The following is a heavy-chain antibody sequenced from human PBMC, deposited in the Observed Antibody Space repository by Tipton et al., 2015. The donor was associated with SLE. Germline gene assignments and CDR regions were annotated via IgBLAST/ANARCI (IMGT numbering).Heavy chain of an antibody. V-gene: IGHV4-38-2*01. J-gene: IGHJ4*02. D-gene: IGHD3-10*01. CDR2: IYHSGST. Sequence: GLVKPSETLSLTCAVSGYSISSGYYWGWIRQPPGKGLEWIGSIYHSGSTYYNPSLKSRVTISVDTSKNQFSLKLSSVTAADTAVYYCASDRSGSYSQGHFGYWGQGTLVTVSS. CDR1: GYSISSGYY. CDR3: ASDRSGSYSQGHFGY.